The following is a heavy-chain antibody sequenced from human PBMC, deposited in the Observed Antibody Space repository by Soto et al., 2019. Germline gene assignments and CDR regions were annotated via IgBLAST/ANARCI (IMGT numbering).Heavy chain of an antibody. CDR2: MNPNSGNT. D-gene: IGHD3-22*01. V-gene: IGHV1-8*01. CDR3: AREKVTSGYPD. Sequence: QVQLVQSGAEVKKPGASVKVSCKASGYTFTSYDINWVRQATGQGLEWMGWMNPNSGNTAYAQKFQGRITMTRNTSIITADMELSSMRSEDTAVYYCAREKVTSGYPDWGQGTLVTVSS. CDR1: GYTFTSYD. J-gene: IGHJ4*02.